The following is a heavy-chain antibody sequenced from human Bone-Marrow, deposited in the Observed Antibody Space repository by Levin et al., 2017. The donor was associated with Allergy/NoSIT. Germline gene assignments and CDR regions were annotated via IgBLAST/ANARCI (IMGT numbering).Heavy chain of an antibody. D-gene: IGHD3-10*01. CDR1: GFTFTNSA. Sequence: SVKVSCKASGFTFTNSAMQWVRQARGQRLEWMGWIVVGSGNTNYARKFQDRVTITRDMSTSTAYLELSSLGSEDTAVYYCVSLTPPFYYGSGSYGSAYYYYMDVWGKGTTVTVSS. J-gene: IGHJ6*03. CDR2: IVVGSGNT. CDR3: VSLTPPFYYGSGSYGSAYYYYMDV. V-gene: IGHV1-58*02.